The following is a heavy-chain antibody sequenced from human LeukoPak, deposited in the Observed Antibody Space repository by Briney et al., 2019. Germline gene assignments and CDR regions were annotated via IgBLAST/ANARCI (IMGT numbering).Heavy chain of an antibody. CDR1: GFTFSSYG. D-gene: IGHD6-19*01. CDR3: AKDAVGYSSGWYRWYFDY. CDR2: ISYDGSNK. Sequence: GRSLRVSCAASGFTFSSYGMHGVRQAPGKGLEWVAVISYDGSNKYYADSVKGRFTISRDNSKNTLYLQMNSLRADDTAVYYCAKDAVGYSSGWYRWYFDYWGQGTLVTVSS. J-gene: IGHJ4*02. V-gene: IGHV3-30*18.